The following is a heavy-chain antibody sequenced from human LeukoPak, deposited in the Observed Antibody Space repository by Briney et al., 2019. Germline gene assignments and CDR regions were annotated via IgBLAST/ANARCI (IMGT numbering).Heavy chain of an antibody. J-gene: IGHJ6*03. CDR3: ARWGIAAAGTLGYMDV. V-gene: IGHV4-61*02. CDR2: IYTSGST. D-gene: IGHD6-13*01. Sequence: SETLSLTCTVSGGSISSGSYYWSWIRQPAGKVLEWVGRIYTSGSTYYSPSLKSRFTISVDTSKNQFSLKLSSVTASDTAVYYCARWGIAAAGTLGYMDVWGKGTTVTVSS. CDR1: GGSISSGSYY.